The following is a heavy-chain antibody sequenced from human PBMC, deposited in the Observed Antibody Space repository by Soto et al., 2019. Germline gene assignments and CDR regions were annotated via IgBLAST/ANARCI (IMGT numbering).Heavy chain of an antibody. CDR1: GFTFSSYS. Sequence: PGGSLRLSCAASGFTFSSYSMNWVRQAPGKGLEWVSYISSSSSTIYYADSVKGRFTISRDNAKNSLYLQMNSLRAEDTALFYFARGVDDIVLVPAATGFDPWGQGTLVTVSS. CDR2: ISSSSSTI. V-gene: IGHV3-48*01. J-gene: IGHJ5*02. D-gene: IGHD2-2*01. CDR3: ARGVDDIVLVPAATGFDP.